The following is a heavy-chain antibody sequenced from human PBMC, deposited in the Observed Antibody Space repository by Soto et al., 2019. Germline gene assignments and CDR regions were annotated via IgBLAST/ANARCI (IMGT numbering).Heavy chain of an antibody. CDR1: GFSLSTSGVG. D-gene: IGHD3-3*01. J-gene: IGHJ5*02. CDR3: AGQRVTIFGVVPFDP. Sequence: QITLKESGPTLVKPTQTLTLTCTFSGFSLSTSGVGVGWIRQPPGKALEWLALIYWDDDKRYSPSLKSRLTITKDTSKNQVVLTMTSMDPGDTATYYCAGQRVTIFGVVPFDPWGEGTLVTVSS. V-gene: IGHV2-5*02. CDR2: IYWDDDK.